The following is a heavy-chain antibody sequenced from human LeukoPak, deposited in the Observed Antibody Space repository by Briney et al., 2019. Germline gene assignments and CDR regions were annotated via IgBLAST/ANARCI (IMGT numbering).Heavy chain of an antibody. Sequence: SETLSLTCAVYGGSFSGYYWSWIRQPPGKGLEWIGEINHSGSTNYNPSLKSRVTISVDTSKNQFSLKLSSVTAADTAVYYCVRGHPVQIFGVVISPFDPWGQGTLVTVSS. D-gene: IGHD3-3*01. CDR2: INHSGST. CDR1: GGSFSGYY. J-gene: IGHJ5*02. V-gene: IGHV4-34*01. CDR3: VRGHPVQIFGVVISPFDP.